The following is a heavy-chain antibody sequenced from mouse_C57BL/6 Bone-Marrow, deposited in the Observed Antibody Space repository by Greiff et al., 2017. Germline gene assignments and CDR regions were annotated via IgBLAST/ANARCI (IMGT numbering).Heavy chain of an antibody. CDR3: ARYLQLTGKGY. CDR1: GYTFTSYT. CDR2: INPSSGYT. D-gene: IGHD4-1*01. V-gene: IGHV1-4*01. Sequence: QVQLQQSGAELARPGASVTMSCKASGYTFTSYTMHWVKQRPGQGLEWIGYINPSSGYTKYNQKFKDKATLTADKSSSTAYMQLSSLTSEDSAVYYCARYLQLTGKGYWGQGTTLTVSS. J-gene: IGHJ2*01.